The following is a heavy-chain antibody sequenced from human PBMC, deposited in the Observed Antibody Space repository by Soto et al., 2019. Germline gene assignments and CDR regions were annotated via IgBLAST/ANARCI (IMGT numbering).Heavy chain of an antibody. V-gene: IGHV4-39*01. D-gene: IGHD5-12*01. CDR1: GSSISSSSYY. Sequence: SETLSLSCTVSGSSISSSSYYWGWIRQPPGKGLEWIGSIYYSGSTYYNPSLKSRVTISVDTSKNQFSLKLSSVTAADTAVYYCARLLVATIYYFDYWGQGTLVT. J-gene: IGHJ4*02. CDR3: ARLLVATIYYFDY. CDR2: IYYSGST.